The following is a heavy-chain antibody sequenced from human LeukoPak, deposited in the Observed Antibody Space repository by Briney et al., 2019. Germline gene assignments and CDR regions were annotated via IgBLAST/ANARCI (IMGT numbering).Heavy chain of an antibody. V-gene: IGHV3-21*04. CDR3: AKYPTHSGSYCCSDY. Sequence: PGGSLRLSCAASGFTFSSYSMNWVRQAPGKGLEWVSSISSSSSYIYYADSVKGRFTISRDNSKNTLYLQMNSLRAEDTAVYYCAKYPTHSGSYCCSDYWGQGTLVTVSS. D-gene: IGHD1-26*01. J-gene: IGHJ4*02. CDR1: GFTFSSYS. CDR2: ISSSSSYI.